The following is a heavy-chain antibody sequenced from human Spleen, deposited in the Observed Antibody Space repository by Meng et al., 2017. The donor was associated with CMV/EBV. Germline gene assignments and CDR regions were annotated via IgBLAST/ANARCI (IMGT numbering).Heavy chain of an antibody. Sequence: CQASGGTFNSYAFSWVCQAPGQGLEWMGGITPIFRTSNYAQKFQGRVTISTDDSTSTTYMELSSLTSEDTAMYYCARAYGSGDWFDPWGQGTLVTVSS. CDR3: ARAYGSGDWFDP. D-gene: IGHD3-10*01. CDR1: GGTFNSYA. V-gene: IGHV1-69*05. CDR2: ITPIFRTS. J-gene: IGHJ5*02.